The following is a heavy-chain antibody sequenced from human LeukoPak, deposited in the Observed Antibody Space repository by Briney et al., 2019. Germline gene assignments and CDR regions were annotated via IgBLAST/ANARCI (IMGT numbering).Heavy chain of an antibody. CDR1: GYTFTGYY. Sequence: ASVKVSCKASGYTFTGYYMHWVRQAPGQGLEWMGWINPNSGGTSYAQKFQGRVTMTRDTSISTAYMELSRLRSDDTAVYYCARDSMYSGSYVDYWGQGTLVTVSS. J-gene: IGHJ4*02. CDR2: INPNSGGT. V-gene: IGHV1-2*02. D-gene: IGHD1-26*01. CDR3: ARDSMYSGSYVDY.